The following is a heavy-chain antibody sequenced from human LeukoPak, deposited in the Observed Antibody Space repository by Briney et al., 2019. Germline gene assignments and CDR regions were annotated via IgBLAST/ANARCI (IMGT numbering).Heavy chain of an antibody. CDR2: IYYSGST. CDR3: AREKGSGYGYGMDV. Sequence: PSETLSLTCTVSGXSISTFYWSWIRQPPGKGLEWIGWIYYSGSTKYNPSLKSRVTISLDTSKNQFSLQLSSVTAADTAVYYCAREKGSGYGYGMDVWGQGTTVTVSS. D-gene: IGHD5-12*01. V-gene: IGHV4-59*01. CDR1: GXSISTFY. J-gene: IGHJ6*02.